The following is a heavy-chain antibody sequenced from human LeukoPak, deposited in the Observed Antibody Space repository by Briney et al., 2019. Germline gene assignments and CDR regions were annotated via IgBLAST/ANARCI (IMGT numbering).Heavy chain of an antibody. D-gene: IGHD6-19*01. Sequence: ASVKVSCKASGYTFTSYYMHWVRQAPGQGHEWMGIINPSGGSTSYAQKFQGRVTMTRDTSTSTVYMELSSLRSEDTAAYYCARENSSGWESFDYWGQGTLVTVSS. V-gene: IGHV1-46*01. CDR1: GYTFTSYY. J-gene: IGHJ4*02. CDR2: INPSGGST. CDR3: ARENSSGWESFDY.